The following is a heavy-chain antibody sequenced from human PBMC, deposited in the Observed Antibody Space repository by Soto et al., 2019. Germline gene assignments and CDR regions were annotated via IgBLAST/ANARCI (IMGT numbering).Heavy chain of an antibody. J-gene: IGHJ4*02. CDR2: IYYSGST. CDR3: ASQTTVTSLDY. V-gene: IGHV4-59*01. D-gene: IGHD4-17*01. CDR1: GGSISSYY. Sequence: SETLSLTCTVSGGSISSYYWSWIRQPPGKGLEWIGYIYYSGSTNYNPSLKSRVTISVDTSKNQFSLKLSSVTAADTAVYYCASQTTVTSLDYWGQGTLVTVSS.